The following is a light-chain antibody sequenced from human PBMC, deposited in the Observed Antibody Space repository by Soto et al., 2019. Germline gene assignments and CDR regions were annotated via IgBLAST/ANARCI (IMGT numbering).Light chain of an antibody. J-gene: IGKJ3*01. CDR3: PHYGNWLPT. V-gene: IGKV3-15*01. CDR1: ESVHRN. CDR2: YAS. Sequence: EMVMTQSPATLSVSPRERVTLSCRASESVHRNLAWYQQKPGQGTSLLIYYASTRATGVPDRFTGSGSGTEFTLPISSLQSEDFGVYHCPHYGNWLPTFGAGTKVEIK.